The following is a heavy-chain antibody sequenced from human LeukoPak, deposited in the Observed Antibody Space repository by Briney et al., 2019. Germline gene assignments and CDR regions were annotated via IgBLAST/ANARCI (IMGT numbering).Heavy chain of an antibody. D-gene: IGHD3-22*01. Sequence: SETLSLTCALYGGSFSGYYWSWIRQPPGKGLEWIGEINHSGSTNYNPSLKSRVTISVDTSKNQFSLKLGSVTAADTAVYYCARDSITMIDYWGQGTLVTVSS. CDR2: INHSGST. J-gene: IGHJ4*02. V-gene: IGHV4-34*01. CDR1: GGSFSGYY. CDR3: ARDSITMIDY.